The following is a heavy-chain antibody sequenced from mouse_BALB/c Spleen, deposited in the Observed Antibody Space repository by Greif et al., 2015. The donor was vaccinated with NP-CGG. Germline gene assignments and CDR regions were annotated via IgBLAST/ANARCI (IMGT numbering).Heavy chain of an antibody. J-gene: IGHJ4*01. CDR3: ARHWRYDVGYYAMDY. CDR1: GFAFSSYD. CDR2: ISSGGGST. V-gene: IGHV5-12-1*01. Sequence: EVKLMESGGGLVKPGGFLKLSCAASGFAFSSYDMSWVRQTPEKRLEWVAYISSGGGSTYYPDTVKGRFTISRDNAKNTLYLQMSSLKSEDTAMYYCARHWRYDVGYYAMDYWGQGTSVTVSS. D-gene: IGHD2-14*01.